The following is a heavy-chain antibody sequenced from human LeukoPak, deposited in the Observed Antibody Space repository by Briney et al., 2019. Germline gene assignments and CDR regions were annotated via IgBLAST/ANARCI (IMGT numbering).Heavy chain of an antibody. V-gene: IGHV1/OR15-3*02. Sequence: ASVKVSCKASGYTFTGYYMHWVRQAPGQRLEWMGWINAGNGNTKYSQKFQGRVTMTTDTSTSTAYMELRSLRSDDTAVYYCARDSGFEVGASNWFDPWGQGTLVTVSS. CDR2: INAGNGNT. CDR1: GYTFTGYY. J-gene: IGHJ5*02. D-gene: IGHD1-26*01. CDR3: ARDSGFEVGASNWFDP.